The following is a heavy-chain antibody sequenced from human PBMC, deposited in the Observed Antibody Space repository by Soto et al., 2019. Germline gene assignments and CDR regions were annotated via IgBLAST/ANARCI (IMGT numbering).Heavy chain of an antibody. CDR2: ISAYNGDT. CDR3: ARDTFTLNAMVTWAFDI. CDR1: GYTFTSYG. J-gene: IGHJ3*02. D-gene: IGHD5-18*01. Sequence: GQLVQSGAEVKRPGASVKVSFRASGYTFTSYGISWVRQAPGQRLEWMGWISAYNGDTKLSQKFDSRVSMTTNTTTNTAYIELRSLRSDDTADYYCARDTFTLNAMVTWAFDIWGQGRMVTVSS. V-gene: IGHV1-18*01.